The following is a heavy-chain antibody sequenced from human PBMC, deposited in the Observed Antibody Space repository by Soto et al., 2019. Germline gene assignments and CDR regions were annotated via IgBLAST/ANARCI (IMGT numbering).Heavy chain of an antibody. D-gene: IGHD6-19*01. CDR3: AKERSSGWSFDY. Sequence: GGSLRLSCAASGFTFSSYGMHWVRQSPGKGLEWVSGISGSGDSTYYADSVKGRFTVSRDNSKNTLYLQMNSLRAEDTAVFYCAKERSSGWSFDYWGQGTLVTVSS. CDR2: ISGSGDST. CDR1: GFTFSSYG. V-gene: IGHV3-23*01. J-gene: IGHJ4*02.